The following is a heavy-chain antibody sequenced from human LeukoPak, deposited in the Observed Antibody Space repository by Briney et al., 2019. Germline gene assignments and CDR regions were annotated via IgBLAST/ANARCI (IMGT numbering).Heavy chain of an antibody. CDR2: ISSSSSYI. CDR1: GFTFSSYS. Sequence: PGGSLRLSCAASGFTFSSYSMNWVRQAPGKGLEWVSSISSSSSYIHYADSVKGRFTISRDNAKNSLYLQMNSLRAEDTAVYYCARDLTPYYDILTGPSWGYGMDVWGKGTTVTVSS. V-gene: IGHV3-21*01. J-gene: IGHJ6*04. CDR3: ARDLTPYYDILTGPSWGYGMDV. D-gene: IGHD3-9*01.